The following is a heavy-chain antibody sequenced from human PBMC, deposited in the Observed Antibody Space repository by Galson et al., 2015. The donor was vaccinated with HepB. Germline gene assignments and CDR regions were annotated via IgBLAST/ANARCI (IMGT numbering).Heavy chain of an antibody. CDR1: GYTFSTYS. J-gene: IGHJ5*02. D-gene: IGHD2-15*01. CDR3: ARGARVMVIGSTQNNWFDP. V-gene: IGHV1-18*01. CDR2: ISPYNGDT. Sequence: SVKVSCKASGYTFSTYSITWVRQAPGQGLEWMGWISPYNGDTNYTRKFQGRVTMTTDTFTRTAYMDLRSLRSDDTAVYYCARGARVMVIGSTQNNWFDPWGQGTLVTVSS.